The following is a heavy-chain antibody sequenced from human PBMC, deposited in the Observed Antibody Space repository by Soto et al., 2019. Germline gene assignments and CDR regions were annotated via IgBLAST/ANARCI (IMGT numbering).Heavy chain of an antibody. D-gene: IGHD3-22*01. CDR1: GFRFTRYG. CDR3: ARDDDTSSHYGMLV. J-gene: IGHJ4*02. Sequence: PGGSLRLFCAASGFRFTRYGFHWVRQAPGKGLEWLAVIWYDGSREYYVESVKGRFTVSRDNSKTTVYLQMNSLRAEDTALYYCARDDDTSSHYGMLVWGQGSQVTVSS. CDR2: IWYDGSRE. V-gene: IGHV3-33*01.